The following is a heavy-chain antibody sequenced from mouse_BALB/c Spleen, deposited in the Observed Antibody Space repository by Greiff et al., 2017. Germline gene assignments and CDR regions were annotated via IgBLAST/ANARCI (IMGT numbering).Heavy chain of an antibody. D-gene: IGHD1-1*01. J-gene: IGHJ3*01. Sequence: QVQLQQSGAELVRPGTSVKVSCKASGYAFTNYLIEWVKQRPGQGLEWIGVINPGSGGTNYNEKFKGKATLTADKSSSTAYMQLSSLTSDDSAVYFCARENYGSSFAYWGQGTLVTVSA. V-gene: IGHV1-54*01. CDR2: INPGSGGT. CDR1: GYAFTNYL. CDR3: ARENYGSSFAY.